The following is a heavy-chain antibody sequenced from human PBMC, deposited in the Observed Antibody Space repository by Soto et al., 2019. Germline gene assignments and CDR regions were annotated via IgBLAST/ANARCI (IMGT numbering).Heavy chain of an antibody. V-gene: IGHV1-46*03. CDR2: INPSGGST. CDR1: GYTFTSYY. J-gene: IGHJ4*02. D-gene: IGHD3-3*01. CDR3: ARATLCPNLEWLYLDYY. Sequence: VASVKVSCKASGYTFTSYYMHWVRQAPGQGLEWMGIINPSGGSTSYAQKFQGRVTMTRDTSTSTVYMELSSLRSEDTAVYYCARATLCPNLEWLYLDYYWGKGTLVTVAS.